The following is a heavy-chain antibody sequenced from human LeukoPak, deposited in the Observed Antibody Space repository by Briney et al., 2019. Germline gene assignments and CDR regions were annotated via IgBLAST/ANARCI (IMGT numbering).Heavy chain of an antibody. J-gene: IGHJ3*02. CDR1: EFTFRTYA. V-gene: IGHV3-23*01. D-gene: IGHD2-2*02. Sequence: GGSLRLSCEPPEFTFRTYAMSWSRRAPGKGREGASAIIGVGVSTYYADSVKGRFTISRDNSKNTLYLQMNSLRAEDTAVYYCAKVFGYCSSTSCYIAPNDAFDIWGQGTMVTVSS. CDR2: IIGVGVST. CDR3: AKVFGYCSSTSCYIAPNDAFDI.